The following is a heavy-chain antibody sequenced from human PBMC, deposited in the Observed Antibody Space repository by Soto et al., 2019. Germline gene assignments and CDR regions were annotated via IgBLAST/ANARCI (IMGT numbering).Heavy chain of an antibody. CDR1: GGSFSGYY. CDR2: ISHSGST. D-gene: IGHD6-13*01. CDR3: VTRTGICWFEP. V-gene: IGHV4-34*01. Sequence: SETLSLTCAVYGGSFSGYYWSWIRQPPGKGLEWIGEISHSGSTNYNPSLKSRVTISVDTSKNQFSLKLSSVTAADTAVYYCVTRTGICWFEPWGQGTMVIGSS. J-gene: IGHJ5*02.